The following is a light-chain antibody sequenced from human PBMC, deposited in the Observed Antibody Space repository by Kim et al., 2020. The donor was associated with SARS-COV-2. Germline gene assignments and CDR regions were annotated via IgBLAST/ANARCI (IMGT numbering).Light chain of an antibody. CDR2: AAS. CDR1: QSVNTN. CDR3: QQYDDWPPYT. V-gene: IGKV3-15*01. J-gene: IGKJ2*01. Sequence: VAPGERATHSCKASQSVNTNLAWYQQRPGQAPRLLIFAASSRATGIPARFSGHGSGTEFTLAINSLQSEDVAVYYCQQYDDWPPYTFGQGTKLEI.